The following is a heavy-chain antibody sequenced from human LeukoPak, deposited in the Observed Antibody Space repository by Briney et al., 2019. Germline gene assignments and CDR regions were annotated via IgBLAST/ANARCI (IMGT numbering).Heavy chain of an antibody. CDR1: GGSLNNYY. Sequence: SETLSLTCTVSGGSLNNYYWSWIRQPPGKGLEWIGYIYYSGSTNYNPSLKSRVTISVDTSKNQFSLKLSSVTAADTAVYYCARTINYDFWSGYGDYYYYYMDVWGKGTTVTVSS. D-gene: IGHD3-3*01. V-gene: IGHV4-59*01. J-gene: IGHJ6*03. CDR3: ARTINYDFWSGYGDYYYYYMDV. CDR2: IYYSGST.